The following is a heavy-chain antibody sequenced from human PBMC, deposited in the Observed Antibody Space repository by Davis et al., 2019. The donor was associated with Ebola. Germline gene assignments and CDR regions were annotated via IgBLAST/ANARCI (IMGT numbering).Heavy chain of an antibody. CDR2: FYVGGNT. Sequence: GGSLRLSCAASGFTVSSYYMNWVRQAPGKGLEWISAFYVGGNTYYAGSVKGRFTISRDNSKNTLYLQMNSLRAEDTAVYYCAKEGVALGLWVYYGMDVWGKGTTVTVSS. V-gene: IGHV3-53*01. J-gene: IGHJ6*04. CDR3: AKEGVALGLWVYYGMDV. D-gene: IGHD3-16*01. CDR1: GFTVSSYY.